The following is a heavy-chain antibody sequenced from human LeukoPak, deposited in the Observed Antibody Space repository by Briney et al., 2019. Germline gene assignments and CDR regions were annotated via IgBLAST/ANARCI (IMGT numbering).Heavy chain of an antibody. V-gene: IGHV4-59*08. CDR1: GGSIGTYY. CDR2: IYVTGN. J-gene: IGHJ6*03. D-gene: IGHD3-16*02. Sequence: SETLSLTFTVSGGSIGTYYWSWVRQSPGKGLEWIGYIYVTGNRYNPYLQSRVTISVDTSRNQFFLKMSSVTAADTAVYYCARHIGGGIEDMDVWGKGTKVTVSS. CDR3: ARHIGGGIEDMDV.